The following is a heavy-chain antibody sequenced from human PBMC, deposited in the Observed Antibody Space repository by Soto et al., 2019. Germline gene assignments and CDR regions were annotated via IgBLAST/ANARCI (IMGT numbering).Heavy chain of an antibody. D-gene: IGHD3-22*01. V-gene: IGHV3-64D*06. Sequence: PGGSLRLSCSASGFTFSSYAMHWVRQAPGKGLEYVSAISSNGGSTYYADSVKGRFTISRDNSKNTLYLQMSSLRAEDTAVYYCVKDHTYYYDSSGYSRFDYWGQGTLVTVSS. CDR1: GFTFSSYA. CDR2: ISSNGGST. CDR3: VKDHTYYYDSSGYSRFDY. J-gene: IGHJ4*02.